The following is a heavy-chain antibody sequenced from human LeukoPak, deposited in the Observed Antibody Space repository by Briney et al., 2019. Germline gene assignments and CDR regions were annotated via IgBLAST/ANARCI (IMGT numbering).Heavy chain of an antibody. CDR2: ISGSSGHI. Sequence: GGSLRLSCAASGFTFSTYAVIWVRQAPGEGLEWVSSISGSSGHIYYADSVKGRFTTSRDNAKNSLYLQMNSLRAEDTAVYYCARDYLGYWGQGTLVTVSS. CDR3: ARDYLGY. J-gene: IGHJ4*02. D-gene: IGHD7-27*01. CDR1: GFTFSTYA. V-gene: IGHV3-21*06.